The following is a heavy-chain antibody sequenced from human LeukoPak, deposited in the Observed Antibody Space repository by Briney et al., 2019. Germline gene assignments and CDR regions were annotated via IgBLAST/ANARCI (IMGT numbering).Heavy chain of an antibody. CDR1: GFTSSSYS. CDR3: ARDGAVAGIDNAFDI. CDR2: ISSSSYI. Sequence: GGSLRLSCAASGFTSSSYSMNWVRQAPGKGLEWVSSISSSSYIYYADSVKGRFTISRDNAKNSLYLQMNSLRAEDTAVYYCARDGAVAGIDNAFDIWGQGTMVTVSS. V-gene: IGHV3-21*01. D-gene: IGHD6-19*01. J-gene: IGHJ3*02.